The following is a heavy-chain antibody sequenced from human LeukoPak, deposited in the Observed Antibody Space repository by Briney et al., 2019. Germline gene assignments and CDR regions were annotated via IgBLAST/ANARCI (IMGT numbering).Heavy chain of an antibody. CDR3: ARNKIAAAGTDYYYGMDV. J-gene: IGHJ6*02. Sequence: GSLRLSCAASGFTFSSYNMNWVRQAPGKGLEWVSSISSSSSYIYYADSVKGRFTISRGNAKNSLYLQMNSLRAEDTAVYYCARNKIAAAGTDYYYGMDVWGQGTTVTVSS. V-gene: IGHV3-21*01. D-gene: IGHD6-13*01. CDR1: GFTFSSYN. CDR2: ISSSSSYI.